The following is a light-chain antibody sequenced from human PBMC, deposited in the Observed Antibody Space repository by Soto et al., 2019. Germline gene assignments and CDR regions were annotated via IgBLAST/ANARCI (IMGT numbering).Light chain of an antibody. CDR3: QQYNSHSFFT. CDR1: QTINSW. V-gene: IGKV1-5*03. J-gene: IGKJ4*01. CDR2: KAS. Sequence: DIQMTQSPSTLSASVGDRITITCRASQTINSWLAWYQHKPGKAPKLLIYKASILESGVPSRFSGSGSWTEFTFTVSSLQPDDFATDYCQQYNSHSFFTFGGGTKVEI.